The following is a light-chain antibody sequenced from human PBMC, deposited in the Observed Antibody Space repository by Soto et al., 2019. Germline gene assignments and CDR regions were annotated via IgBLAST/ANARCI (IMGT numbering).Light chain of an antibody. CDR1: QSVLYSSNNKNY. CDR2: WAS. Sequence: DIVMTQSPDSLAVSLGEGATINCKSSQSVLYSSNNKNYLAWYQQKPGQPPKLLIYWASTRESGVPDRFSGSGSGTGFTLTISSLQSEDFAVYYCQHYNYWPPKTFGQGTKVDIK. CDR3: QHYNYWPPKT. J-gene: IGKJ1*01. V-gene: IGKV4-1*01.